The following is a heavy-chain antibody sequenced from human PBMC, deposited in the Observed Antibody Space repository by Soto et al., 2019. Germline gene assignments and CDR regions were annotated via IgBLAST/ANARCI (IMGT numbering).Heavy chain of an antibody. D-gene: IGHD3-10*01. CDR3: ASPRSYGSDRPFDY. Sequence: QVQVVQSGAEVKKPGASVKVSCKSSGYTFTTYGISWVRQAPGQGLEWMGWISPYNGDTKYAQKLQGRVTMTTDTTTRHRYMELRSLTSDDPAVYYCASPRSYGSDRPFDYWGQGTLVTVSS. V-gene: IGHV1-18*04. CDR1: GYTFTTYG. J-gene: IGHJ4*02. CDR2: ISPYNGDT.